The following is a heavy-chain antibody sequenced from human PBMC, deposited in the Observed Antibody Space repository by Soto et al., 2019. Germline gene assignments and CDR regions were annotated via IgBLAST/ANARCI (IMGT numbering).Heavy chain of an antibody. D-gene: IGHD2-21*01. J-gene: IGHJ4*01. CDR3: ARTSMIESWIDY. V-gene: IGHV4-59*01. CDR2: VYYSGST. CDR1: GDSIVTYY. Sequence: SETLSLTCDFSGDSIVTYYWSWIRQPPGKGLEWIGYVYYSGSTLYNPSLESRVTLSIDMSKKQVSLKLNSVIAADTAVYYCARTSMIESWIDYWGQRTLVTVSS.